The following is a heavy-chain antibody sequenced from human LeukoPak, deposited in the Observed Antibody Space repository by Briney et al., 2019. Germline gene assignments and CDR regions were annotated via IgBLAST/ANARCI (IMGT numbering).Heavy chain of an antibody. CDR3: AREGRTRRAFDI. CDR1: GGSISSGGYY. CDR2: IYYSGST. J-gene: IGHJ3*02. D-gene: IGHD1-1*01. Sequence: PSETLSLTCTVSGGSISSGGYYWSWIRQHPGKGLEWIGYIYYSGSTYYNPSLKSRVTISVDTSKNQFSLKLSSVTAADTAVYYCAREGRTRRAFDIWGQGTMVTVSS. V-gene: IGHV4-31*03.